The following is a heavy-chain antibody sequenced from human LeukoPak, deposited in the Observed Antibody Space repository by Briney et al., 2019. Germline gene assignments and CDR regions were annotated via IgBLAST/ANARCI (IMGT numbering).Heavy chain of an antibody. V-gene: IGHV4-34*01. Sequence: SETLSLTCAVYGGSFSGYYWSWIRQPPGKGLEWIGEISHTRSTYYNPSLKSRVTISVDTSKNQFSLKLSSVTAADTAVYYCARALRSGYSYGYLVSGPWGQGTLVTVSS. CDR2: ISHTRST. D-gene: IGHD5-18*01. J-gene: IGHJ5*02. CDR1: GGSFSGYY. CDR3: ARALRSGYSYGYLVSGP.